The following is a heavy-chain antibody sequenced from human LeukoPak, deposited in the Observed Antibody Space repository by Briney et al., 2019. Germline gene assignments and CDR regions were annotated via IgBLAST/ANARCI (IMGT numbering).Heavy chain of an antibody. V-gene: IGHV3-30*03. Sequence: GGSLRLSCAASGFTFSSYGMHWVRQAPGKGLEWVAVISYDGSNKYYADSVKGRFTISRDNAKNSLYLQMNSLRDDDTAVYYCARDRWHDGFDYWGQGTLVTVSS. CDR3: ARDRWHDGFDY. CDR2: ISYDGSNK. CDR1: GFTFSSYG. J-gene: IGHJ4*02. D-gene: IGHD1-1*01.